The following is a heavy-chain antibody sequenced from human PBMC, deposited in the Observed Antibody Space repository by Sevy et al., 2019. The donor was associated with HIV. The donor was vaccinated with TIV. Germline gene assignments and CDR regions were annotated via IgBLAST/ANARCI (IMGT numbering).Heavy chain of an antibody. CDR1: GFTFSYSG. Sequence: GGSLRLSCAASGFTFSYSGMHWVRQAPGKGLEWVTFIQFDGSSQYYAESVKGRFTILRDNTKNTLYLQMNSLRRDDTAVYYCAKNRAAVGVGGFDYWGQGALVTVS. CDR3: AKNRAAVGVGGFDY. J-gene: IGHJ4*02. D-gene: IGHD2-8*02. CDR2: IQFDGSSQ. V-gene: IGHV3-30*02.